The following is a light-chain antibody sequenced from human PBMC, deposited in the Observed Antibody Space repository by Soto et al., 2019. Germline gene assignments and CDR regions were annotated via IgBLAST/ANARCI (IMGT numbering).Light chain of an antibody. V-gene: IGKV1-5*03. CDR2: KAS. Sequence: DIQMTQSPSTLSASVGDRVTITCRASQSISSWLAWYQQKPGKAPKVLIYKASSLESGVPSRFSGCGSGTEFTLTISSLQPDDFATYYCQHYSSSPYTFGQGTNLEIK. CDR3: QHYSSSPYT. CDR1: QSISSW. J-gene: IGKJ2*01.